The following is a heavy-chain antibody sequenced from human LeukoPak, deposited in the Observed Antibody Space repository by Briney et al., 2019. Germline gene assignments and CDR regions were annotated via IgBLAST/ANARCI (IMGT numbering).Heavy chain of an antibody. J-gene: IGHJ4*02. D-gene: IGHD5-18*01. V-gene: IGHV4-59*08. CDR1: GGSISRYY. CDR3: ARHLRDTPYYFDY. Sequence: KTSETLSLTCTVSGGSISRYYWSWNRQPPGKGLEWIGYIYYSGSTNYNPSLKSRITISVDTSKNQFSLKLSSVTAADTAVYYCARHLRDTPYYFDYWGQGTLVTVSS. CDR2: IYYSGST.